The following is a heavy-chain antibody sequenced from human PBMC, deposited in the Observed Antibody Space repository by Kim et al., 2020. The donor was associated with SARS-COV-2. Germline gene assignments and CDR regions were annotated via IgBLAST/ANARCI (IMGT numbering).Heavy chain of an antibody. CDR1: GYTFTGYY. J-gene: IGHJ5*02. D-gene: IGHD5-18*01. CDR2: IDPNSGGT. Sequence: ASVKVSCKASGYTFTGYYMHWVRQAPGQGLEWMGRIDPNSGGTNYAQKFQGRVTMTRDTSISTAYMELSRLRSDDTAVYYCACGYSYGLSNWFDPWGQGTLVTVSS. V-gene: IGHV1-2*06. CDR3: ACGYSYGLSNWFDP.